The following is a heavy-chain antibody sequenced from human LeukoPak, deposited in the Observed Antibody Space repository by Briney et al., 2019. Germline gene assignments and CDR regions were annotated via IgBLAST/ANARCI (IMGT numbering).Heavy chain of an antibody. J-gene: IGHJ6*02. CDR3: ARGFGDTAMVNYYGMDV. V-gene: IGHV4-34*01. CDR1: GGSFSGYY. CDR2: INHSGSA. Sequence: SETLSLTCAVYGGSFSGYYWSWFRQPPGKGLEWIGEINHSGSAYYNPSLKSRVTLSVGTSKNQFSLKLSSVTAADTAVYYCARGFGDTAMVNYYGMDVWGQGTTVAVSS. D-gene: IGHD5-18*01.